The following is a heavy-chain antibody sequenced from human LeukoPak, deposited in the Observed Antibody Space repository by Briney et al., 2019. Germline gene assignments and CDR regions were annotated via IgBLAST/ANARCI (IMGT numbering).Heavy chain of an antibody. D-gene: IGHD3-10*02. J-gene: IGHJ6*04. CDR2: ISSSSIYI. CDR3: AELGITMIGGV. CDR1: GFTFSSYA. Sequence: GGSLRLSCAASGFTFSSYAMSWVRQAPGKGLEWVSCISSSSIYIYYADSVKGRFTISRDNAKNSLYLQMNSLRAEDTAVYYCAELGITMIGGVWGKGTTVTISS. V-gene: IGHV3-21*01.